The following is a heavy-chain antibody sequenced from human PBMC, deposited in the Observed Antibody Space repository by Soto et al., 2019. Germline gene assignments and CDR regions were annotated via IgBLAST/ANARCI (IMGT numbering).Heavy chain of an antibody. CDR3: ARGERLAYYYYMDV. CDR2: IYYSGST. D-gene: IGHD1-1*01. V-gene: IGHV4-59*01. J-gene: IGHJ6*03. Sequence: PPGKGLEWIGYIYYSGSTNYNPSLKSRVTISVDTSKNQFSLKLSSVTAADTAVYYCARGERLAYYYYMDVWGKGTTVTVFS.